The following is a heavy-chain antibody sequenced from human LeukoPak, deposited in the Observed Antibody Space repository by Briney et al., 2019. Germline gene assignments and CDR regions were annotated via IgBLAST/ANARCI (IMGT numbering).Heavy chain of an antibody. V-gene: IGHV4-61*02. Sequence: PSETLSLTCTVSGGSISSGSYYWSWIRQPAGKGLEWIGRIYTSGSTNYNPSLKSRVTISVDTSKNQFSLKLSSVTAADTAVYYCARVLYTVAVVPFDYWGQGTLVTVSS. D-gene: IGHD4-11*01. CDR1: GGSISSGSYY. J-gene: IGHJ4*02. CDR3: ARVLYTVAVVPFDY. CDR2: IYTSGST.